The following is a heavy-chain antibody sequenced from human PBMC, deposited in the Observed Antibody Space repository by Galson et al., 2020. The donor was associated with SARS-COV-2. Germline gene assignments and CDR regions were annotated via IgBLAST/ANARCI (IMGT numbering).Heavy chain of an antibody. J-gene: IGHJ4*02. CDR1: GFTFSSHS. V-gene: IGHV3-48*02. CDR3: ARRPNLAYCGGDDCSPFDN. CDR2: ISSRSII. Sequence: GESLKISCAASGFTFSSHSMNWVRQAPGKGPEWVAYISSRSIIYYADSVKGRFTISRDNAKNSLYLQMNSLRDEDTAVYYCARRPNLAYCGGDDCSPFDNWGQGTLVTVSS. D-gene: IGHD2-21*01.